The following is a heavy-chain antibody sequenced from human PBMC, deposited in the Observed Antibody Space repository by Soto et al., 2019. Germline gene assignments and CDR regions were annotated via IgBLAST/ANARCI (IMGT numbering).Heavy chain of an antibody. V-gene: IGHV3-53*04. D-gene: IGHD4-4*01. CDR1: GFTVSSNY. CDR3: ASSRSNYVFDY. J-gene: IGHJ4*02. CDR2: IYSGGST. Sequence: GGSLRLSCAASGFTVSSNYMSWVRQAPGKGLEWVSVIYSGGSTYYADSVKGRFTISRHNSKNMLYLQMNSLRAEDTAVYYCASSRSNYVFDYWGQGTLVTVSS.